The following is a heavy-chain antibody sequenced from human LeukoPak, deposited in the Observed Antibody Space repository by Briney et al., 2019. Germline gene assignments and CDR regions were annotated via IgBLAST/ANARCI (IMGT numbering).Heavy chain of an antibody. CDR2: CNSDGSRT. CDR1: RFTFSNYW. J-gene: IGHJ4*02. V-gene: IGHV3-74*01. D-gene: IGHD4-17*01. Sequence: GGSLRLSCAASRFTFSNYWMHWVRPAPGKGLVWVSRCNSDGSRTTYADSVKGRFTISRDNAKNTLYLQMNSLRAEDTAVYYCVRAEGQNYGVLDYFDYWGQGTLVTVSS. CDR3: VRAEGQNYGVLDYFDY.